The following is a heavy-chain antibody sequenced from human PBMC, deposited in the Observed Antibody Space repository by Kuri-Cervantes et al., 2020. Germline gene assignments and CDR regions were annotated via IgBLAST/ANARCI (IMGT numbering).Heavy chain of an antibody. Sequence: GSLRLSCTVSGGSISSSSYYWGWSRQPPGKGLEWIGSIYHSGSTYYNPSLKSRVTISVDTSKNQFSLKLSSVTAADTAVYYCARGSPLITIFGVVIKHHNWFDPWGQGTLVTVSS. CDR2: IYHSGST. CDR3: ARGSPLITIFGVVIKHHNWFDP. CDR1: GGSISSSSYY. D-gene: IGHD3-3*01. V-gene: IGHV4-39*07. J-gene: IGHJ5*02.